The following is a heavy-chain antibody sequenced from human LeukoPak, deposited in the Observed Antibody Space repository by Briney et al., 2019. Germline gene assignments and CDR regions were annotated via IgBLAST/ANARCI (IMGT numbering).Heavy chain of an antibody. J-gene: IGHJ4*02. CDR1: GFTVSSNY. Sequence: GGSLRLSCAASGFTVSSNYMSWVRQAPGKGLEWVSVIYSGGSTYYADSVKGRFTISRDDTKNTLYLQMNSLRAEDTAVYYCARDMVPRLGGRGTLVTVSS. V-gene: IGHV3-66*01. D-gene: IGHD3-10*01. CDR3: ARDMVPRL. CDR2: IYSGGST.